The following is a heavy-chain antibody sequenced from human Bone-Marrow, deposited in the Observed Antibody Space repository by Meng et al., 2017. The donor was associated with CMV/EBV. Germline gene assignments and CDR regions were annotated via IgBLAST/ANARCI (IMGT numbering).Heavy chain of an antibody. Sequence: GSLRLSCAVYGGSFSGYYWSWIRQPPGKGLEWIGEINHSGSTNYNPSLKSRVTISVDTSKNQFSLKLSSVTAADTAVYYCARDSPPYGSGSYYSPAHYGMDVWGQGTTVTVSS. CDR2: INHSGST. CDR3: ARDSPPYGSGSYYSPAHYGMDV. V-gene: IGHV4-34*01. D-gene: IGHD3-10*01. J-gene: IGHJ6*02. CDR1: GGSFSGYY.